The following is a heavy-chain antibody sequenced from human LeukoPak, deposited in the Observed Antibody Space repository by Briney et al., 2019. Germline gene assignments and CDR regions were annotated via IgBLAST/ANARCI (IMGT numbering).Heavy chain of an antibody. CDR2: XXXXXXXX. CDR3: ARSDXESYSSGWYWFDP. CDR1: XFXXXXXX. Sequence: GRSLRLSCAASXFXXXXXXXXXVXXXPGXXXXXVXXXXXXXXXXYXADXVKGXFPISRDNSKNTLYLKMNSLRAEDTAVYYCARSDXESYSSGWYWFDPWGQGTLVTVSS. J-gene: IGHJ5*02. D-gene: IGHD6-19*01. V-gene: IGHV3-30-3*01.